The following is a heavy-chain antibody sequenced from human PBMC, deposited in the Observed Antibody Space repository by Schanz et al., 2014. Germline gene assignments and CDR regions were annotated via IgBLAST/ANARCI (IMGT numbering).Heavy chain of an antibody. CDR3: ARGGPAYYFDD. J-gene: IGHJ4*02. CDR2: INTGVNT. CDR1: GFTFSSYA. V-gene: IGHV3-23*01. Sequence: EVQLLESGGGLVQPGGSLRLSCAASGFTFSSYAMSWVRQAPGKGLEWVSAINTGVNTYYADSVRGRFTMSRDNSKNTLYLQMNSLRAGDAAVYYCARGGPAYYFDDWGQGTLXTVSS.